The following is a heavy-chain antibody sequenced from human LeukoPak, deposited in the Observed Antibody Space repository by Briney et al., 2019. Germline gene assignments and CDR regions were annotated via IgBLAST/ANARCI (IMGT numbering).Heavy chain of an antibody. CDR1: GYTFTSYG. CDR2: ISAYNGNT. D-gene: IGHD1-14*01. Sequence: GASVKVSCKASGYTFTSYGISWVRQAPGQGLEWMGWISAYNGNTNYAQKLQGRVTMTTDTSTSTAYMELRSLRSDDTAVYYCARYTPRYYYYYMDVWGKGTTVTVSS. CDR3: ARYTPRYYYYYMDV. J-gene: IGHJ6*03. V-gene: IGHV1-18*01.